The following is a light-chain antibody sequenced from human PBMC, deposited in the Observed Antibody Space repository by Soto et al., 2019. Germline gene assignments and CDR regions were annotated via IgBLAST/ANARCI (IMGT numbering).Light chain of an antibody. J-gene: IGKJ5*01. CDR1: QSVSSSY. CDR3: QQYDSSPIT. CDR2: GAS. Sequence: EIVLTQSPGTLSLSPRERATLSCRASQSVSSSYLAWYQQKPGQAPRLLIYGASSRATGIPDRFSGNGSGTDFTLTISRLEPEDFAVYYCQQYDSSPITFGQGTRLEIK. V-gene: IGKV3-20*01.